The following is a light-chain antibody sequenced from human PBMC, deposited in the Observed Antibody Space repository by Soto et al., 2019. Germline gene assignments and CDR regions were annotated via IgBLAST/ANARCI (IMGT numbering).Light chain of an antibody. CDR1: QGIANY. CDR2: GAS. CDR3: QQYNWFPLT. V-gene: IGKV1-27*01. Sequence: DIQMTQSPSSLAASVGDRVTISCRASQGIANYLAWYQQEPGKVPKLLIYGASTLHSGVSSRFTGSGSGTDFTLTISSLQPEDVATYYCQQYNWFPLTFGPGTKVDIK. J-gene: IGKJ3*01.